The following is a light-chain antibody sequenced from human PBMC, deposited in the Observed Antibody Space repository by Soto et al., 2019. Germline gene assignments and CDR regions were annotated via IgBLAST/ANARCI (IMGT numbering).Light chain of an antibody. CDR3: SSHTSGSTRV. CDR2: EVT. CDR1: SGDVGGYDY. V-gene: IGLV2-14*01. Sequence: QSALTQPASVSGSPGQSIAISCTGTSGDVGGYDYVSWYQQHPDKAPKLMIYEVTKRPSWVPNRFSGSKSGNTASLTISGLRPSDEADYYCSSHTSGSTRVFGSGTKLTVL. J-gene: IGLJ1*01.